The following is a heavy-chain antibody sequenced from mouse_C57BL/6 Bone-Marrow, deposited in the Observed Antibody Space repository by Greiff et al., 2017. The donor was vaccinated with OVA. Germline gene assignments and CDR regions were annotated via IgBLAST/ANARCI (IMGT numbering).Heavy chain of an antibody. D-gene: IGHD3-1*01. CDR2: IHPNSGST. V-gene: IGHV1-64*01. CDR3: ASYFTARATGGSYYAIDF. CDR1: GYTFTSYW. J-gene: IGHJ4*01. Sequence: LQESGAELVKPGASVKLSCKASGYTFTSYWMHWVKQRPGQGLEWIGMIHPNSGSTNYNEKFKSKATLTVDKSSSTAYMQLSSLTSEDSAVYYCASYFTARATGGSYYAIDFGYRGTSIPVTA.